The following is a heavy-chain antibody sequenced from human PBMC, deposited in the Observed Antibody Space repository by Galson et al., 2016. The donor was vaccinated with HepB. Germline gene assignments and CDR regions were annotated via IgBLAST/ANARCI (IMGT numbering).Heavy chain of an antibody. D-gene: IGHD6-13*01. J-gene: IGHJ4*02. CDR3: ARDKGLAAAGRGNCDH. V-gene: IGHV4-59*01. CDR2: XYXXXST. CDR1: GDSIXXXY. Sequence: SETLSLTCTVSGDSIXXXYWXXXRXXXGKXXXWIXXXYXXXSTXXNPSXXSRVTISIDTSKNQXSLKLSSVTAADTXXYYCARDKGLAAAGRGNCDHWXQGTLXTVSS.